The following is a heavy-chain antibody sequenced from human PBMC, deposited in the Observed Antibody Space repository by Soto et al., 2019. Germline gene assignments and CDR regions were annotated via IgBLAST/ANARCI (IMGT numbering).Heavy chain of an antibody. J-gene: IGHJ4*02. Sequence: QVQLVESGGGLVKAGGSLRLSCAASGFSFSESYMSWIRQAPGKGLEWVSYISGSGRTIKYSDSVKGRFNISRDNDKNSLYLQMNSLGAEDTAVYYCARSLSGWLTDHWGQGTLVTVSS. V-gene: IGHV3-11*01. CDR1: GFSFSESY. D-gene: IGHD6-19*01. CDR3: ARSLSGWLTDH. CDR2: ISGSGRTI.